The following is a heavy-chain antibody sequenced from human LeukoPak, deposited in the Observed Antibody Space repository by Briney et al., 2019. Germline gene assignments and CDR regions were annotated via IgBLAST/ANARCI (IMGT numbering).Heavy chain of an antibody. V-gene: IGHV1-18*01. J-gene: IGHJ4*02. CDR1: GYTFTSYG. Sequence: ASVKVSCKASGYTFTSYGISWVRQAPGQGLEWMGWISAYNGNTNYAQKLQGRVTMTEDTSTDTAYMELSSLRSEDTAVYYCATRGSFEYSSSNWGQGTLVTVSS. CDR3: ATRGSFEYSSSN. CDR2: ISAYNGNT. D-gene: IGHD6-6*01.